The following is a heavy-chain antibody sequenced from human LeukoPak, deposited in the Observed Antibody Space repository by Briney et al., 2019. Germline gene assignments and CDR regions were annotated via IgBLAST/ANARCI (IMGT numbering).Heavy chain of an antibody. J-gene: IGHJ4*02. CDR1: GGSISSYY. D-gene: IGHD2-15*01. V-gene: IGHV4-4*07. CDR2: ISTSGTI. CDR3: AREEATGRSSDY. Sequence: PSETLSLTCTVSGGSISSYYWSWIRQPAGKGLEWIGRISTSGTINYNPSLKSRVTMSLDTSKNQFSLKLSSVTAADTAVYYCAREEATGRSSDYWGQGTLVTVSS.